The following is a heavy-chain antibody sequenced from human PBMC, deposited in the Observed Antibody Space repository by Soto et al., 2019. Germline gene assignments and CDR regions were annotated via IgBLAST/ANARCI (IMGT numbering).Heavy chain of an antibody. CDR3: ARPTRQTERWSDFDI. CDR2: IEPSGGST. J-gene: IGHJ3*02. Sequence: QVQLVQSGAEVKKPGASVKVSCKASGYTFTNYYMHWVRRATGQGLEWMGIIEPSGGSTNYAQNSQGRVTMTRDTSTSTDYMELSSLTSADTAVYYCARPTRQTERWSDFDIFGQGTIGTVSS. V-gene: IGHV1-46*03. CDR1: GYTFTNYY. D-gene: IGHD3-3*01.